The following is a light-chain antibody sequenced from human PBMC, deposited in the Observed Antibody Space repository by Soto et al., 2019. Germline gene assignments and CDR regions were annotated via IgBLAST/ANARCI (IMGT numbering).Light chain of an antibody. CDR3: SSYTATSTLPI. J-gene: IGLJ1*01. Sequence: QSALPQPASVSGSPGQSITISCTGTSSDVGDYDFVSWYQHYPGKAPQLMIFEVSYRASGVSNRFSGSKSGNTASLTISGLQAEDEADYYCSSYTATSTLPIFGTGTKVTVL. CDR2: EVS. V-gene: IGLV2-14*01. CDR1: SSDVGDYDF.